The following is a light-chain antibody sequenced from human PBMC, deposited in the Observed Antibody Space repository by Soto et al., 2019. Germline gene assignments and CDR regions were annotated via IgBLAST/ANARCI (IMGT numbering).Light chain of an antibody. CDR1: QSVSTY. CDR3: QQRGNWPLT. J-gene: IGKJ4*01. Sequence: EIVLTQSPATLSLSPGEGATLSCRASQSVSTYLAWYRQKPGQAPRLLISEASKRATGIPARFSGSGSGTEFTLTISNLEPEDFAVYYCQQRGNWPLTFGGGTKVEIK. V-gene: IGKV3-11*01. CDR2: EAS.